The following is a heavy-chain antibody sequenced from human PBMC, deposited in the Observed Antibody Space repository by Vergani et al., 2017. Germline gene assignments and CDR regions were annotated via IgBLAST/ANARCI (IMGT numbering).Heavy chain of an antibody. D-gene: IGHD3-16*01. Sequence: VEAVGGLVQPGGSLRLSCTASGFTFQAFAFHWVRQVAGGGLEWVSGIDRNYGVKNGNSFEGRFSISRDNAKKAVFLQMNNLRHEDTALYFCVKDNDYDADGPFDLWGRGTLVTVSS. J-gene: IGHJ2*01. V-gene: IGHV3-9*01. CDR2: IDRNYGVK. CDR3: VKDNDYDADGPFDL. CDR1: GFTFQAFA.